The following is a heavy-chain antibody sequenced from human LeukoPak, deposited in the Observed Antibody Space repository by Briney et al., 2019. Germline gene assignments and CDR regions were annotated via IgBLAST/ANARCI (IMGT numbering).Heavy chain of an antibody. CDR3: SRSFAVVTPVGDY. CDR2: ISAYNGNT. CDR1: GYTFNSYG. Sequence: ASVKVSCKASGYTFNSYGISWVRQAPGQGLEWMGWISAYNGNTYYAQKFQGRVTMTTDTSTSTAYMELRSLRSDDTAVYYCSRSFAVVTPVGDYWGQGTLVTVSS. V-gene: IGHV1-18*01. D-gene: IGHD4-23*01. J-gene: IGHJ4*02.